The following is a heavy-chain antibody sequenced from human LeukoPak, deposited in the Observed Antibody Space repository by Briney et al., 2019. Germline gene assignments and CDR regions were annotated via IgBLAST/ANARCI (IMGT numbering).Heavy chain of an antibody. V-gene: IGHV3-20*01. Sequence: PGGSLRLSCAASGFTFSSYSMNWVRQAPGKGLEWVSGINWNGGSTGYADSVKGRFTISRDNAKNSLYLQMNSLRAEDTALYHCARDHLRSYYDILTGYSSNWFDPWGQGTLVTVSS. J-gene: IGHJ5*02. CDR2: INWNGGST. CDR3: ARDHLRSYYDILTGYSSNWFDP. D-gene: IGHD3-9*01. CDR1: GFTFSSYS.